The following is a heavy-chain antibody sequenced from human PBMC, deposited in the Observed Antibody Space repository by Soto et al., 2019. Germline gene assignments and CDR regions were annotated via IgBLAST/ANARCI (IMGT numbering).Heavy chain of an antibody. CDR2: ISWNSGSI. Sequence: EVQLVESGGGLVQPGRSLRLSCAASGFTFDDYAMHWVRQAPGKGLEWVSGISWNSGSIGYADSVKGRFTISRDNAKNSLYLQMHSLRAEDTALYYCAKDLAAVAGTGAFDYWGQGTLVTVSS. J-gene: IGHJ4*02. D-gene: IGHD6-19*01. CDR1: GFTFDDYA. V-gene: IGHV3-9*01. CDR3: AKDLAAVAGTGAFDY.